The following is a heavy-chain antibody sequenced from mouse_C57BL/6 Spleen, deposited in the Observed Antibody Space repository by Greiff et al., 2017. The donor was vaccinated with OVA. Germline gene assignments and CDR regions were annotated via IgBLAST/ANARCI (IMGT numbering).Heavy chain of an antibody. CDR2: IDPETGGT. V-gene: IGHV1-15*01. D-gene: IGHD1-1*01. J-gene: IGHJ2*01. CDR1: GYTFTDYE. Sequence: QVTLKVSGAELVRPGASVTLSCKASGYTFTDYEMHWVKQTPVHGLEWIGAIDPETGGTAYNQKFKGKAILTADKSSSTAYMELRSLTSEDSAVYYCTKNGSSFDYWGQGTTLTVSS. CDR3: TKNGSSFDY.